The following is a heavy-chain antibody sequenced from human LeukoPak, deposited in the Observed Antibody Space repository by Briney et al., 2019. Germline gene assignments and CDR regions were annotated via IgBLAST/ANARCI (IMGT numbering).Heavy chain of an antibody. Sequence: SSETLSLTCTVSGDSISGSGNHWGWIRQSPGKGLESIGSLDYRGTTHYNPSLKSQFTISRDTSKNQVSLKVTSVTAADTAVYYCARQFSSSPIDTWGQGTMVTVSS. CDR1: GDSISGSGNH. D-gene: IGHD6-13*01. CDR2: LDYRGTT. J-gene: IGHJ3*02. V-gene: IGHV4-39*01. CDR3: ARQFSSSPIDT.